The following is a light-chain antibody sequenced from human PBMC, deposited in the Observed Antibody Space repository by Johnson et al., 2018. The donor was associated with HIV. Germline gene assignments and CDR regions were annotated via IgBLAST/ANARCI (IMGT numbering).Light chain of an antibody. Sequence: QSVLTQPPSVSAAAGQKVTISCSGSSSNIGNNYVAWYQQVPGTAPKLLIYYNNRRPSGVPHRLSASKSGTSATLGITGLQTGDEADYFCGTWDMSLRTAFFGTGTKVTVL. CDR2: YNN. CDR3: GTWDMSLRTAF. J-gene: IGLJ1*01. CDR1: SSNIGNNY. V-gene: IGLV1-51*01.